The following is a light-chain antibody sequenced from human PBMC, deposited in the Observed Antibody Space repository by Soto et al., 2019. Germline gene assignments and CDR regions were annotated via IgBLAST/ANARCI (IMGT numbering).Light chain of an antibody. V-gene: IGLV2-14*01. Sequence: QSALTQPASVSGSLGQSISISCTEDSSDLTYNSVSWYQHHPHKAPKLIIYDVSYRPSGVSTRFSGSQSAGSASLTISGLQAEDEDDYYCSSSTPTRGLVFGSGTKLTVL. J-gene: IGLJ1*01. CDR1: SSDLTYNS. CDR2: DVS. CDR3: SSSTPTRGLV.